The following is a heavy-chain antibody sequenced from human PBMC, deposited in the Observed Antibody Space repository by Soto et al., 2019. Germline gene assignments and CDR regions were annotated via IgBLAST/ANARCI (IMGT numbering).Heavy chain of an antibody. D-gene: IGHD5-12*01. Sequence: QVQLVQSGAEVKKPGSSVKVSCKASGGTFSSYTISWVRQAPGQGLEWMGRIIPILGIANYAQKFQGRFTITADKSTRTAYMELSSLRSEDTAVYYCVWIEASGYDCDWFDPWAQVTLVTASA. CDR3: VWIEASGYDCDWFDP. V-gene: IGHV1-69*02. CDR1: GGTFSSYT. J-gene: IGHJ5*02. CDR2: IIPILGIA.